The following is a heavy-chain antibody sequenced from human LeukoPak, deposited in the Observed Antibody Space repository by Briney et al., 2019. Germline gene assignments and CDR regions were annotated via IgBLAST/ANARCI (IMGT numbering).Heavy chain of an antibody. V-gene: IGHV3-30*18. CDR1: GFTFSSYG. J-gene: IGHJ6*02. Sequence: GRSLRLSCAASGFTFSSYGMHWVRQAPGKGLEWVAIISYDGSTKYYADSLKGRFTISRDNSKNTLYLQMNSLRAEDTAVYYCAKDGLTGSLYYYYGMDVWGQGTTVTVSS. CDR2: ISYDGSTK. D-gene: IGHD3-10*01. CDR3: AKDGLTGSLYYYYGMDV.